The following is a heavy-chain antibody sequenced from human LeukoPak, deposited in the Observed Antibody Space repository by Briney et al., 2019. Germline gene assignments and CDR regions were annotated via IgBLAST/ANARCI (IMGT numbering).Heavy chain of an antibody. D-gene: IGHD3-10*01. CDR1: GITFSRYW. Sequence: AGGSLRLSCVDSGITFSRYWMSWVRQAPGKGLEWVANIKQDGGEKYYVDSVKGRFTISRDNAKNSLYLQMNSLRAEDTALYYCAKEGGSGSYYNGYFDYWGQGTLVTVSS. CDR3: AKEGGSGSYYNGYFDY. CDR2: IKQDGGEK. J-gene: IGHJ4*02. V-gene: IGHV3-7*03.